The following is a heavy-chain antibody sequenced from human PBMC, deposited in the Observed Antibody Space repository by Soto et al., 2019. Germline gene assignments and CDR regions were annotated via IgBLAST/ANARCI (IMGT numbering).Heavy chain of an antibody. V-gene: IGHV1-69*13. J-gene: IGHJ6*02. CDR1: GGTFSSYA. Sequence: SVKVSCKASGGTFSSYAISWVRQAPGQGLEWMGGIIPIFGTANYAQKFQGRVTITADESTSTAYMELSSLRSEDTAVYYCAGDGAQWLVGYYYYGMDVWGQGTTVTVSS. CDR3: AGDGAQWLVGYYYYGMDV. CDR2: IIPIFGTA. D-gene: IGHD6-19*01.